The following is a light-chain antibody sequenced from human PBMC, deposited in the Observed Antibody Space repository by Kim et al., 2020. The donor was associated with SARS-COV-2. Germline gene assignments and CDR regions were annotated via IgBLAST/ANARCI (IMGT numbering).Light chain of an antibody. CDR2: FSTDVSD. CDR3: KTWGTEVV. CDR1: GGHSGYA. Sequence: SVKVTCTLGGGHSGYAIAWHRQRPEKGTRYLMRFSTDVSDNKGDGNPDRFSGSSSEAERYPTISSIQSEDEANSYCKTWGTEVVFGGGPRLTVL. V-gene: IGLV4-69*01. J-gene: IGLJ2*01.